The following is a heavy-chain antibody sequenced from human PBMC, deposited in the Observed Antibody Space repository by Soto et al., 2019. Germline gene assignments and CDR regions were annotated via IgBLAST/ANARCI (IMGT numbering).Heavy chain of an antibody. D-gene: IGHD6-13*01. CDR1: GFTFSSYA. V-gene: IGHV3-30-3*01. CDR3: ARGYHQYSNSWTFDY. Sequence: PGGSLRLSCAASGFTFSSYAMHWVRQAPGKGLEWVAVISYDGSNKYYADSVKGRFTISRDNSKNTLYLQMNSLGAEDTAVYYCARGYHQYSNSWTFDYWGQGTLVTVSS. J-gene: IGHJ4*02. CDR2: ISYDGSNK.